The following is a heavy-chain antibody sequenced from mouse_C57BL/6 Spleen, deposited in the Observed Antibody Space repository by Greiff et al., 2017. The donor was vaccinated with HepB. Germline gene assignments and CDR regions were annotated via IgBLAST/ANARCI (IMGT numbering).Heavy chain of an antibody. V-gene: IGHV1-82*01. CDR1: GYAFSSSW. CDR3: ARLGRFDY. D-gene: IGHD4-1*01. J-gene: IGHJ2*01. Sequence: VQLQESGPELVKPGASVKISCKASGYAFSSSWMNWVKQRPGKGLEWIGRIYPGDGDTNYNGKFKGKATVTADKSSSTAYMQLSSLTSEDSAVYFCARLGRFDYWGQGTTLTVSS. CDR2: IYPGDGDT.